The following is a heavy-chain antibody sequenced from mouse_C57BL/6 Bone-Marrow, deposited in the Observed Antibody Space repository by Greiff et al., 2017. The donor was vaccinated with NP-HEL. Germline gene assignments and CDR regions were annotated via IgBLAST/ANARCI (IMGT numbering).Heavy chain of an antibody. Sequence: EVKVVESGGGLVQPKGSLKLSCAASGFSFNTYAMNWVRQAPGKGLEWVARIRSKSNNYATYYADSVKDRFTISRDDSESMLYLQMNNLKTEDTAMYYCVRQTAQALDYWGRGTTLTVSS. CDR3: VRQTAQALDY. V-gene: IGHV10-1*01. D-gene: IGHD3-2*02. CDR2: IRSKSNNYAT. CDR1: GFSFNTYA. J-gene: IGHJ2*01.